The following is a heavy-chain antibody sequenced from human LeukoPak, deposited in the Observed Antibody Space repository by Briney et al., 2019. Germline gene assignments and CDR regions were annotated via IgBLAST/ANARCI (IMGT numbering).Heavy chain of an antibody. CDR1: GFTVSSNY. V-gene: IGHV3-53*01. CDR2: IYDSGTT. J-gene: IGHJ4*02. CDR3: AGRRSNGWYAY. D-gene: IGHD6-19*01. Sequence: PGGSLRLSCATSGFTVSSNYMSWVRQAPGKGLEWVSVIYDSGTTYYADSVKGRFLIFRDTSKNTVDLQMNSLRVEDTAVYYCAGRRSNGWYAYWGQGALVTVSS.